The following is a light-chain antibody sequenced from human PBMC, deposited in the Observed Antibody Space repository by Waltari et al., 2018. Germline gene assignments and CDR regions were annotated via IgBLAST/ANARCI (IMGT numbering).Light chain of an antibody. J-gene: IGKJ1*01. CDR3: QQLNSFPRT. CDR1: QGISSF. Sequence: DIQLTQSPSFLSASVGDRVTITCRASQGISSFLAWYQQKPGTAPKLLIYSASTLQSGVPPRFSGSGSGTEFTLTISSLQPEDFATYYCQQLNSFPRTFGQGTKV. V-gene: IGKV1-9*01. CDR2: SAS.